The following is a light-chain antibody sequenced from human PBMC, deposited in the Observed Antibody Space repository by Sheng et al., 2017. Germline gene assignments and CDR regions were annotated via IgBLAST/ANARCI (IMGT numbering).Light chain of an antibody. V-gene: IGLV1-47*01. CDR1: SSNTGSKW. J-gene: IGLJ3*02. CDR3: AAWYHSLSGQWV. CDR2: KND. Sequence: QSVLTQPPSASGTPGQRVTISCSGSSSNTGSKWVYWYQQVPGTAPKVLIYKNDQRPSGVPDRFSGSKSGTSASLAISGLRSEDEAGYHCAAWYHSLSGQWVFGGGTKLTVL.